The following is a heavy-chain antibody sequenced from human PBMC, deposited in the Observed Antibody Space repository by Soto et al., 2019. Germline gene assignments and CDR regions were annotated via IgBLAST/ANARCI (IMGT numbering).Heavy chain of an antibody. D-gene: IGHD6-19*01. CDR1: GFTFSSYD. CDR2: IWYDGSKK. J-gene: IGHJ3*02. Sequence: QVQLVESGGGVVQPGRSLRLSCAASGFTFSSYDMNWVRQAPGKGLEWVAVIWYDGSKKYYTDSVKGRFTISRDNSKNKLYLQMNSLRVEDTAVYYCAKDGMDLGSDAPADAFDIWGQGTMVTVSS. CDR3: AKDGMDLGSDAPADAFDI. V-gene: IGHV3-33*06.